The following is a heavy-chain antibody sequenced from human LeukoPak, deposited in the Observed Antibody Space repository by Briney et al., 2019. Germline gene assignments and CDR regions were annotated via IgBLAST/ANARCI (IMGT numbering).Heavy chain of an antibody. CDR2: INPSGGST. CDR3: ARALGYCSGGSCYLPGDYYYYGMDV. D-gene: IGHD2-15*01. Sequence: ASVKVSCKASGYTFTGYYMHWVRQAPGQGLEWMGIINPSGGSTSYAQKFQGRVTMTRDTSTSTVYMELSSLRSEDTAVYYCARALGYCSGGSCYLPGDYYYYGMDVWGQGTTVTVSS. V-gene: IGHV1-46*01. J-gene: IGHJ6*02. CDR1: GYTFTGYY.